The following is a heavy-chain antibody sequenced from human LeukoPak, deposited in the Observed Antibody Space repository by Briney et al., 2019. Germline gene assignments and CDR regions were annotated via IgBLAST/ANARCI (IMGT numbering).Heavy chain of an antibody. D-gene: IGHD6-19*01. V-gene: IGHV4-28*01. CDR2: THYSGST. CDR1: GYSISSSNW. J-gene: IGHJ3*02. CDR3: ASTYNSGPYAVFDI. Sequence: SDTLSLTCAVSGYSISSSNWWGWIRQPPGKGLEWIGYTHYSGSTYYNPSLKSRVTMSVDTSKNQFSLKLSSATAVDTAVYYCASTYNSGPYAVFDIWGQGTMVTVSS.